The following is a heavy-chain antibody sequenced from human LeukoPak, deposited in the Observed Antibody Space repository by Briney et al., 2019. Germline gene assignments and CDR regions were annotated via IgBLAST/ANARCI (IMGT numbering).Heavy chain of an antibody. CDR1: GFTFSSYW. D-gene: IGHD3-22*01. V-gene: IGHV3-74*01. Sequence: GGSLRLSCAASGFTFSSYWMHWVRQAPGKGLVWVSRISNDGSSTNHADSVKGRFTISRDNSKNTLYLQMNSLRAEDTALYYCARARNDYDSNGFSFLDYWGQGTLVTVSS. CDR2: ISNDGSST. CDR3: ARARNDYDSNGFSFLDY. J-gene: IGHJ4*02.